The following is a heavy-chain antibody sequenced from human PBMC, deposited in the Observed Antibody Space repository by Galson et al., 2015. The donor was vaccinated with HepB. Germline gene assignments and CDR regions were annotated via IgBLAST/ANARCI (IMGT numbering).Heavy chain of an antibody. CDR3: ARDPRIAVAGRFYYYGMDV. CDR1: GFTFSGYW. CDR2: INQDGSEK. V-gene: IGHV3-7*03. D-gene: IGHD6-19*01. Sequence: SLRLSCAASGFTFSGYWMSWVRQAPGKGLEWVANINQDGSEKYYVHSVKGRFTITRDNAKNSLYLQMSSLRAEDTAVYYCARDPRIAVAGRFYYYGMDVWGQGTTVTVSS. J-gene: IGHJ6*02.